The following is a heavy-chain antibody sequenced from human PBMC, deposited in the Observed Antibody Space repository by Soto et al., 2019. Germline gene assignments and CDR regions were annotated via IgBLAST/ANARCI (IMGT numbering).Heavy chain of an antibody. D-gene: IGHD3-3*01. V-gene: IGHV4-31*01. Sequence: QVQLQESGPGLVKPSQTLSLTCTVSGGSVSSGGYYWNWIRQHPGKGLEWIGYIYDTETAYYNPSLKSLPTISLDTSKNQFSLKLSSVTPADTAVYYCARENFGAVVHDAFDLWGQGTMVTISS. CDR3: ARENFGAVVHDAFDL. CDR2: IYDTETA. J-gene: IGHJ3*01. CDR1: GGSVSSGGYY.